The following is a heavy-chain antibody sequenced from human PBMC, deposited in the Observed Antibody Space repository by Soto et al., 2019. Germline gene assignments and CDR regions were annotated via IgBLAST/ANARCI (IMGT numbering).Heavy chain of an antibody. V-gene: IGHV4-34*01. CDR2: INHSGST. Sequence: QVQLQQWGAGLLKPSETLSLTCAVYGGSFSGYYWSWIRQPPGKGLEWIGEINHSGSTNYNPSLKSRVTIPVDTSKNQFSLKLSSVTAADTAVYYWARGRSSCSGGSCSMNWFDPWGQGTLVTVSS. D-gene: IGHD2-15*01. J-gene: IGHJ5*02. CDR1: GGSFSGYY. CDR3: ARGRSSCSGGSCSMNWFDP.